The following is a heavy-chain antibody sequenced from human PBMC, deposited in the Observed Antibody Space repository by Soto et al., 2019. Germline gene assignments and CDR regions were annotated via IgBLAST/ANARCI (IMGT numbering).Heavy chain of an antibody. CDR3: TTLPVVVVAATRVGY. V-gene: IGHV3-15*01. CDR1: GFTFSNAW. Sequence: GGSLRLSCAASGFTFSNAWMSWVRQAPGKGLEWVGRIKSKTDGGTTDYAAPVKGRFTISRDDSKNTLYLQMNSLKTEDTAVYYCTTLPVVVVAATRVGYWGQGTLVTVSS. J-gene: IGHJ4*02. D-gene: IGHD2-15*01. CDR2: IKSKTDGGTT.